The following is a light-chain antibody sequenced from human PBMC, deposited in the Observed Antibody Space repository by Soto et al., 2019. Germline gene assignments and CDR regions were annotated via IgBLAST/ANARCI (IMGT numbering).Light chain of an antibody. CDR1: QSVSSSY. CDR2: GAS. CDR3: QLYGSSTQYT. V-gene: IGKV3-20*01. J-gene: IGKJ2*01. Sequence: EIVLTQSPGTLSLSPGERATLSCRASQSVSSSYLAWYQQKPGQAPRLLIYGASSRATGIPDRFSGSGSGTDFTLTISRLEPEDVAVYYCQLYGSSTQYTFGQGTKLEIK.